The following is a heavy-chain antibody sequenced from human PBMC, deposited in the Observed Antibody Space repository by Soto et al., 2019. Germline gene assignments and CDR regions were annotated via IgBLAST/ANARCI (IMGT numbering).Heavy chain of an antibody. J-gene: IGHJ5*02. D-gene: IGHD3-10*01. CDR1: GGSISSGGYY. V-gene: IGHV4-31*03. CDR3: ARGGAVSGPRGGHWFDP. CDR2: IYYSGST. Sequence: QVQLQESGPGLVKPSQTLSLTCTVSGGSISSGGYYWSWIRQHPGTGLEWIGYIYYSGSTYYNPSLKSRVTISVDTSKNQFSLKLSSVTAADTAVYYCARGGAVSGPRGGHWFDPWGQGTLVTVSS.